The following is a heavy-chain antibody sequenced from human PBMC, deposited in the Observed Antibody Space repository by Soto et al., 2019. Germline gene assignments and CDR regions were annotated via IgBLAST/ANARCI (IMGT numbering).Heavy chain of an antibody. CDR2: ISGSGGST. CDR3: AKGLHGSGSYYWSEYFDY. CDR1: GFTFSSYA. V-gene: IGHV3-23*01. D-gene: IGHD3-10*01. J-gene: IGHJ4*02. Sequence: GGSLRLSCAASGFTFSSYAMSWVRQAPGKGLEWVSAISGSGGSTYYADSVKGRFTISRDNSKNTLYLQMNSLRAEDTAVYYCAKGLHGSGSYYWSEYFDYWGQGTLVTVSS.